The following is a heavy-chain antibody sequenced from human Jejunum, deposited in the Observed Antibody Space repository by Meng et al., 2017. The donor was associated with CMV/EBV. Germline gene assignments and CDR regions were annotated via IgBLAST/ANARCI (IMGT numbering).Heavy chain of an antibody. D-gene: IGHD2/OR15-2a*01. CDR1: GFTFSNYW. J-gene: IGHJ4*02. CDR2: INSDGSST. Sequence: LGLSCAASGFTFSNYWMHWVRQAPGKGLVWVSRINSDGSSTTYADSVKGRLTISRDNAKNTLYLQMNSLRAEDTAVYYCARGIGESWGQGALVTVSS. V-gene: IGHV3-74*01. CDR3: ARGIGES.